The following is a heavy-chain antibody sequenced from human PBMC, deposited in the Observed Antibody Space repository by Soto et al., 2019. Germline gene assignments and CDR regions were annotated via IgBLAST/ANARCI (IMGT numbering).Heavy chain of an antibody. CDR1: GYTFTSYG. CDR3: ARGPYLVFAEVKTLDY. CDR2: ISAYNGNT. D-gene: IGHD2-21*01. J-gene: IGHJ4*02. Sequence: ASVKVSCKASGYTFTSYGICWVRQAPGQGLEWMGWISAYNGNTNYAQKLQGRVTMTTDTSTSTAYMELRSLRSDDTAVYYCARGPYLVFAEVKTLDYWGQGTLVTVSS. V-gene: IGHV1-18*01.